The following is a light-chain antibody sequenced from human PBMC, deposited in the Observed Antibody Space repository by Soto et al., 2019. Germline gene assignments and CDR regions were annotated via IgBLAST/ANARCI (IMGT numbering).Light chain of an antibody. CDR3: AAWDDSLSGVV. J-gene: IGLJ2*01. Sequence: QSALTQPPSASGTPGQRVPISCSGSSSNIGDNYVFWYQQLPETAPKLLIYRNDQRPSGVPDRFSGSKSGTSASLAISGLRSEDEADYYCAAWDDSLSGVVFGGGTKLTVL. V-gene: IGLV1-47*01. CDR1: SSNIGDNY. CDR2: RND.